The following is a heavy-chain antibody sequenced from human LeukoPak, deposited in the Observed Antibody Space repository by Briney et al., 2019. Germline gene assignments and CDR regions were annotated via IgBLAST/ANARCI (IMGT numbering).Heavy chain of an antibody. J-gene: IGHJ4*02. V-gene: IGHV3-48*03. CDR1: GFTFSSYE. D-gene: IGHD2-8*02. CDR2: ISSSGSTI. CDR3: ARAWWGEGHFDY. Sequence: GGSLRLSCVASGFTFSSYEMNWVRQAPGKGLEWVSYISSSGSTIYYADSVRGRFRISRDNAKNLLFLQMNILRADDTAIYYCARAWWGEGHFDYWGQGTLVTVSS.